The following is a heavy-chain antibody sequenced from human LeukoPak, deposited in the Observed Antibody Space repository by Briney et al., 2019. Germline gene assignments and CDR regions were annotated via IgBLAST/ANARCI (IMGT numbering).Heavy chain of an antibody. J-gene: IGHJ4*02. D-gene: IGHD4-17*01. Sequence: PGGSLRLSCAASALPPSNYAMSWARQAPGKGLEWVSSISDGGWTAYTDSVKGRFFISRETATNTLYLQMNSLRVEDTAVYYCAKECDYGNTSHMPCYWGQGTLVTVSS. CDR1: ALPPSNYA. CDR3: AKECDYGNTSHMPCY. V-gene: IGHV3-23*01. CDR2: ISDGGWT.